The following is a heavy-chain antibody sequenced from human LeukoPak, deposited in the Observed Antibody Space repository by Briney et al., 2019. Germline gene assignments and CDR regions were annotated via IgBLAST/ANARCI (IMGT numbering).Heavy chain of an antibody. J-gene: IGHJ5*02. V-gene: IGHV1-2*02. CDR3: ARGGSGSYFSWLDP. Sequence: ASVKVSCKASGYTFTGYYIHWVREASGQGLECMGWINPNSGGTNYAQKFQGRDTMTRDTSISTAYMELSRLRSDDTAVYYSARGGSGSYFSWLDPWGQGTLVTVSS. D-gene: IGHD3-10*01. CDR2: INPNSGGT. CDR1: GYTFTGYY.